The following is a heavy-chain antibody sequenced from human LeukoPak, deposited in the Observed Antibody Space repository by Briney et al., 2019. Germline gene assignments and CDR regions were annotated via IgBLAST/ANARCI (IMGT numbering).Heavy chain of an antibody. J-gene: IGHJ4*02. D-gene: IGHD1-7*01. Sequence: TGGSLRLSCAASGFTFSRSHMHWVRQAPGKGLEWVAFIRYDGSNKYTAESVKGRFTISRDNAKNSLYLQMNSLRVEDTAVYYCARAHNWKYGTFDYWGQGTLVTVSS. CDR1: GFTFSRSH. CDR2: IRYDGSNK. CDR3: ARAHNWKYGTFDY. V-gene: IGHV3-30*02.